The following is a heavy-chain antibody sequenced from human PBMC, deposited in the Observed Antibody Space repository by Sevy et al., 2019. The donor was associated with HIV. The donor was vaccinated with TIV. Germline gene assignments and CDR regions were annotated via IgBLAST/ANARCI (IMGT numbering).Heavy chain of an antibody. V-gene: IGHV1-2*02. Sequence: ASVKVSCKASGYMFSDYYVNWVRQAPGQTLEWMGWINPKSGVTKYAQRFQGRVTMTRDTSITTAYMELSRLRSDDTAVYYCARDWVAANTDTMNNWFDPWGQGTLVTVSS. CDR3: ARDWVAANTDTMNNWFDP. D-gene: IGHD6-13*01. CDR1: GYMFSDYY. CDR2: INPKSGVT. J-gene: IGHJ5*02.